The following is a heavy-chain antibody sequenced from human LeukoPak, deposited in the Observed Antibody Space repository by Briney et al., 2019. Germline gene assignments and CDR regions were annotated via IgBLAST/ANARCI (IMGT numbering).Heavy chain of an antibody. V-gene: IGHV4-39*01. D-gene: IGHD3-22*01. CDR1: GDSISSNSYY. CDR3: ASQLDDYYDSTGYYTGFIDY. CDR2: IYYSGNP. Sequence: SETLSLTCTVSGDSISSNSYYWGWIRQPPGKGLEWVGSIYYSGNPFYNPSLKSRVTISVDPSKNQFSLSLDSVTVADTAVYYCASQLDDYYDSTGYYTGFIDYWGPGTLVTVSS. J-gene: IGHJ4*02.